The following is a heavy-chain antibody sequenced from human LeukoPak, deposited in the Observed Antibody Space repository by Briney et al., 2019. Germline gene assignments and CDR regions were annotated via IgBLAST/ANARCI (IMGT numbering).Heavy chain of an antibody. D-gene: IGHD1-26*01. V-gene: IGHV1-46*01. Sequence: GASVKVSFKASGYTLTSYHIHWARQAPGQGLEWMGIINPSGGSTSYAQKFQGRVTMTRDTSTGTVYMELSSLRAEDTAVYYCARGERSGSFDYWGQGTLVTVSS. J-gene: IGHJ4*02. CDR1: GYTLTSYH. CDR3: ARGERSGSFDY. CDR2: INPSGGST.